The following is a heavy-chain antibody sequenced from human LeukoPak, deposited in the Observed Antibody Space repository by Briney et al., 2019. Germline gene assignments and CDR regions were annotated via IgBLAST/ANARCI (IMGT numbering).Heavy chain of an antibody. J-gene: IGHJ4*02. CDR1: GGSISTYY. V-gene: IGHV4-59*01. D-gene: IGHD5-18*01. CDR3: ARVVDTAMAYIDY. Sequence: ASETLSLTCTVSGGSISTYYWSWIRQPPGKGLEWIGYVYYSGSTNYNPSLKSRVTISVDTSKNQFSLKLSSVTAADTAVYYCARVVDTAMAYIDYWGQGTLVTVSS. CDR2: VYYSGST.